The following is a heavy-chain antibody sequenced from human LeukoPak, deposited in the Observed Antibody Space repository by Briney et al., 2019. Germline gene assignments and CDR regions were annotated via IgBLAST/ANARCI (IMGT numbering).Heavy chain of an antibody. V-gene: IGHV1-2*02. CDR2: INPNSGGT. Sequence: GASVKVSCKASGYTFTGYYMHWVRQAPGQGLEWMGWINPNSGGTNYAQKFQGRVTMTRDTSISTAYMELSRLRSDDTAVYYCARAGSYYYDSSGYYSGAFDIWGQGTMVTVSS. CDR1: GYTFTGYY. D-gene: IGHD3-22*01. CDR3: ARAGSYYYDSSGYYSGAFDI. J-gene: IGHJ3*02.